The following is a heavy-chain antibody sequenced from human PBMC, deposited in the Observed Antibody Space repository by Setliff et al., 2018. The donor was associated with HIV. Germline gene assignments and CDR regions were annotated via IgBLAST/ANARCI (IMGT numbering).Heavy chain of an antibody. J-gene: IGHJ6*03. CDR2: VLRGGSPT. D-gene: IGHD6-6*01. CDR1: GFSFSDHA. V-gene: IGHV3-23*03. Sequence: PGGSLRLSFAASGFSFSDHAMSWVRRAPGMGLEWLSVVLRGGSPTYSADSVKGRFTISRDDSKNTVYLEMRSLRAADTAVYYCARRTAPPSGFYSHYYLDVWGQGTTVTVSS. CDR3: ARRTAPPSGFYSHYYLDV.